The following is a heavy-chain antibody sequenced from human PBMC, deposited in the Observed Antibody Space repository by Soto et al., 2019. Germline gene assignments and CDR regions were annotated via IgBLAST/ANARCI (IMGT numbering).Heavy chain of an antibody. Sequence: ASVKVSCKASGYTFTSYGISWVRQAPGQGLEWMGWISAYNGNTNYAQKLQGRVTMTTDTSTSTAYMELRSLRSDDTAVYYCARYLGVVPAAMMYYGMDVWGQGTTVTVS. CDR2: ISAYNGNT. V-gene: IGHV1-18*04. D-gene: IGHD2-2*01. J-gene: IGHJ6*02. CDR1: GYTFTSYG. CDR3: ARYLGVVPAAMMYYGMDV.